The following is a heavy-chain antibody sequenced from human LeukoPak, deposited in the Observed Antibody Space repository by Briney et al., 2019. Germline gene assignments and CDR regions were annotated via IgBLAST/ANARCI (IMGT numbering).Heavy chain of an antibody. J-gene: IGHJ4*02. CDR1: GFTFSSYA. Sequence: GGSLRLSCAASGFTFSSYAMSWVRQAPGKGLEWVSAIIGIGGSTYYADSVKGRFTISRDNSKNTLYLQLNSLRAEDTAVYYCAKGSVTAAGREDYWGQGTLVTVSS. V-gene: IGHV3-23*01. D-gene: IGHD6-13*01. CDR3: AKGSVTAAGREDY. CDR2: IIGIGGST.